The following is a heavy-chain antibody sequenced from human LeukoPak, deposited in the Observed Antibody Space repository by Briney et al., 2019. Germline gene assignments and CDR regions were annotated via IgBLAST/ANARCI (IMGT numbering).Heavy chain of an antibody. CDR1: GFTFTDAW. CDR2: IKSKTEGGTT. CDR3: TTGIRGD. J-gene: IGHJ4*02. Sequence: GGSLRLSCAASGFTFTDAWMHWVRQAPGKGLEWVGRIKSKTEGGTTDYAAPVKGRFTISRDDSKNTLNLQMNSLKTEDTAVYYCTTGIRGDWGQGTLVTVSS. D-gene: IGHD3-10*01. V-gene: IGHV3-15*01.